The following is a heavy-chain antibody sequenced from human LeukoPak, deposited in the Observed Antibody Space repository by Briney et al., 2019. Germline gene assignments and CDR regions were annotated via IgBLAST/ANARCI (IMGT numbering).Heavy chain of an antibody. J-gene: IGHJ4*02. Sequence: PGGSLRLSCAASGFTFSDYYMSWIRQAPGKGLEWVSYISSSGSTIYYADSVKGRFTISRDNAKNSLYLQMNSLRAEDTVVYYCARGSGTNFWSGYYTGFDYWGQGTLVTVSS. CDR2: ISSSGSTI. D-gene: IGHD3-3*01. CDR3: ARGSGTNFWSGYYTGFDY. CDR1: GFTFSDYY. V-gene: IGHV3-11*04.